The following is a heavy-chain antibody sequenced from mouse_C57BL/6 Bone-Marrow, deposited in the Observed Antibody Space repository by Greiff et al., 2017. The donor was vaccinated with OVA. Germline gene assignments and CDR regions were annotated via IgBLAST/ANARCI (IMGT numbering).Heavy chain of an antibody. V-gene: IGHV5-6*02. Sequence: EVMLVESGGDLVKPGGSLKLSCAASGFTFSSYGMSWVRQTPDKRLEWVATISSGGSYTYYPDSVKGRFTISRDKAKNTLYLQMSSLKSEDTAMYYCARRCLYYFDYWGQGTTLTVSS. J-gene: IGHJ2*01. CDR2: ISSGGSYT. CDR1: GFTFSSYG. CDR3: ARRCLYYFDY.